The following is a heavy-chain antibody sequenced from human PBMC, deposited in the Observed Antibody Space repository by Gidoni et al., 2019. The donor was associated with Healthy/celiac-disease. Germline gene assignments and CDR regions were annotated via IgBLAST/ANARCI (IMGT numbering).Heavy chain of an antibody. D-gene: IGHD6-13*01. CDR1: GYSFTSYW. J-gene: IGHJ6*02. CDR2: IDPSASYT. V-gene: IGHV5-10-1*03. CDR3: ARHHISSSWLNYYYGMDV. Sequence: EVQLLQSGAEAKKPGASLRISCKGSGYSFTSYWISWVRQLPGKGLEWMGRIDPSASYTNDSQSFQGHVTISADKSISTAYLQWSSLKASDTAMYYCARHHISSSWLNYYYGMDVWGQGTTVTVSS.